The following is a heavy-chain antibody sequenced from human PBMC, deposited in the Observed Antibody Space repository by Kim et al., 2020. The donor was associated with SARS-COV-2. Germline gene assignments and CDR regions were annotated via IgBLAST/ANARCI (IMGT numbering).Heavy chain of an antibody. D-gene: IGHD6-13*01. V-gene: IGHV3-53*01. Sequence: ADSVKGRFTISRDNSKNTLYLQMNSLRAEETAVYYCATYSSSWYGTPDYWGQGTLVTVSS. CDR3: ATYSSSWYGTPDY. J-gene: IGHJ4*02.